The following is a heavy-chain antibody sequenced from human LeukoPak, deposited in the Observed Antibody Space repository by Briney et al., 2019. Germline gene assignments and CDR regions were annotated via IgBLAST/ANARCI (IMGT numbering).Heavy chain of an antibody. CDR2: ISAYNVNT. Sequence: ASVKVSCKASGYTFTSYGISWVRQAPGQGLEWMGWISAYNVNTNCAQKLQGRVTMTTDTSTSTAYMELRSLRSDDTAVYYCAREYFGRDYYYDSSGYFSFFDYWGQGTLVTVSS. CDR3: AREYFGRDYYYDSSGYFSFFDY. CDR1: GYTFTSYG. V-gene: IGHV1-18*01. J-gene: IGHJ4*02. D-gene: IGHD3-22*01.